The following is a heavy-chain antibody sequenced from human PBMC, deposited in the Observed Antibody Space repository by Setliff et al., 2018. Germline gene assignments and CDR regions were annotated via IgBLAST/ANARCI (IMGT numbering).Heavy chain of an antibody. CDR3: ARTCSGSGCYAGLES. V-gene: IGHV3-23*03. D-gene: IGHD2-15*01. CDR1: GLTFSSHA. Sequence: PGGSLRLSCTASGLTFSSHAMSWVRQAPGKGPEWVSVIYSGGSSTYYADSVKGRFTISRDNSKNTLYLQMNSLRPEDTAVYYCARTCSGSGCYAGLESWGQGTPVTVSS. J-gene: IGHJ4*02. CDR2: IYSGGSST.